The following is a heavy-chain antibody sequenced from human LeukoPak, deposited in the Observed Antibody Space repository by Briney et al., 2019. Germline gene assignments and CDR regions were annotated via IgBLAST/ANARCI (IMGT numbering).Heavy chain of an antibody. D-gene: IGHD2-15*01. CDR1: GFTFSSYG. CDR2: ISYDGSNK. V-gene: IGHV3-30*03. CDR3: ATGCSGGSCFSGYYCYGMDV. J-gene: IGHJ6*04. Sequence: GRSLRLSCAASGFTFSSYGMHWVRQAPGKGLEWVAVISYDGSNKYYAGSVKGRFTISRDNSKNTLYLQMNSLRAEDTAVYYCATGCSGGSCFSGYYCYGMDVWGKGTTVTVSS.